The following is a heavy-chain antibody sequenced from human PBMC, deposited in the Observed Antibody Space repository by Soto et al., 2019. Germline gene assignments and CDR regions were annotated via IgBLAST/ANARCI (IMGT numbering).Heavy chain of an antibody. V-gene: IGHV5-51*01. CDR2: IYPGDSDT. CDR1: GFNFSTYW. Sequence: GESLKISCKGSGFNFSTYWIGWVRQMPWKGLEWMGIIYPGDSDTRYNPSFQGQVAISADKSISTAYLQWSSLKASDTAMYYCARQDSYYYYYGLDVWGQGTTVTVSS. J-gene: IGHJ6*02. CDR3: ARQDSYYYYYGLDV.